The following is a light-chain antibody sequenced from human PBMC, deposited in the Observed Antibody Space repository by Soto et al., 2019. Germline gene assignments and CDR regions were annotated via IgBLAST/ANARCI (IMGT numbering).Light chain of an antibody. CDR2: GAS. V-gene: IGKV1-6*01. CDR3: LQDNSYPRT. Sequence: AIQMTPSPSSLYASVGDRVTITCRASQGIRTELGWYQQKPAKAPRLLIYGASTLQGGVPSRFSGSGSGTDFTLTISSLQPEDCATYYCLQDNSYPRTFGQGTKVEIK. CDR1: QGIRTE. J-gene: IGKJ1*01.